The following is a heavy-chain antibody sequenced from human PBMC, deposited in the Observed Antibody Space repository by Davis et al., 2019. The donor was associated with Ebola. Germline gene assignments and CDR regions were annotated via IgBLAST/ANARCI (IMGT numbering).Heavy chain of an antibody. V-gene: IGHV4-59*08. CDR3: ARQNVYYYGMDV. D-gene: IGHD1-1*01. CDR1: GGSISSYY. J-gene: IGHJ6*02. CDR2: IYYSGST. Sequence: SETLSLTCTVSGGSISSYYWSWIRQPPGKGLEWIGYIYYSGSTNYNPSLKSRVTISVDTSKNQFSLQLNSVTPEDTAVYYCARQNVYYYGMDVWGQGTTVTVSS.